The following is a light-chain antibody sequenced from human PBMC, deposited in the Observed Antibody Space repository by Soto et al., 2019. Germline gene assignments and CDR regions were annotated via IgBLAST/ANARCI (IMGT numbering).Light chain of an antibody. CDR3: QQYASSPLLT. CDR1: QSVSVN. V-gene: IGKV3-15*01. Sequence: EVVLTQSPAILSLSPGERATLSCRASQSVSVNFAWYQQKPGQAPRLLIFGASTRATGIPARFSGSGSGTEFTLTISSLQSEDFAVYYCQQYASSPLLTFGGGTKVDIK. CDR2: GAS. J-gene: IGKJ4*01.